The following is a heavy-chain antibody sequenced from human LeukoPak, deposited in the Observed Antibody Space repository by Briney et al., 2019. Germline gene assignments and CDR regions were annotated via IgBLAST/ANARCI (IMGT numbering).Heavy chain of an antibody. CDR2: IDWDDDK. Sequence: SGPTLVNPTQTLTLTCIFSGFSLITNRMSVSWIRQPPGKALEWLARIDWDDDKYYSTSLKTRLTISKDTSKSQVVLTMTNIDPVDAATYYCARGTGSYVPFDYWGQGTLVTVSS. V-gene: IGHV2-70*11. CDR3: ARGTGSYVPFDY. D-gene: IGHD1-26*01. CDR1: GFSLITNRMS. J-gene: IGHJ4*02.